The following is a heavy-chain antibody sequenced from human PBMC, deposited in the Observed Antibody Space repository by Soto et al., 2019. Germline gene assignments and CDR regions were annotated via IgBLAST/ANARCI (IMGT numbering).Heavy chain of an antibody. J-gene: IGHJ4*02. V-gene: IGHV4-39*01. Sequence: SETLSLTCTVSGGSISSSTYYWGWIRQPPGKGLEWIGSIYNTGSTYYNPSLKSRVTISVDTSKNQFSLKLSSVTAADTAVYYCARHGRPFDIAVAGFVDYWGQGTLVTVSS. CDR3: ARHGRPFDIAVAGFVDY. CDR1: GGSISSSTYY. CDR2: IYNTGST. D-gene: IGHD6-19*01.